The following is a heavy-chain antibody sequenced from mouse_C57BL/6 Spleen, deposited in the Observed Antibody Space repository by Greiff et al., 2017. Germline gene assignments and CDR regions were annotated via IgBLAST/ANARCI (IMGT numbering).Heavy chain of an antibody. J-gene: IGHJ4*01. D-gene: IGHD1-2*01. Sequence: EVKLVESGEGLVKPGGSLKLSCAASGFTFSSYAMSWVRQTPEKRLEWVAYISSGGDYIYYADTVKGRFTISRDNARNTLYLQMSSLKSEDTAMYYCTRDHYYGAMDYWGQGTSVTVSS. CDR2: ISSGGDYI. V-gene: IGHV5-9-1*02. CDR3: TRDHYYGAMDY. CDR1: GFTFSSYA.